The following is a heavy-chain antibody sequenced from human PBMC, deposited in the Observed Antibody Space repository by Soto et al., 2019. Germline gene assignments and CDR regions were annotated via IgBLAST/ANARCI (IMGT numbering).Heavy chain of an antibody. Sequence: GVMRLSCPAYGFTLSGYSMNWVRQAPGKGLEWISYISTTSSSIYYADSVKGRFTISRDNAKNPLFLQMNSLRDEDTAVYYCARKGVAFDYWGQGALVTVSS. J-gene: IGHJ4*02. CDR1: GFTLSGYS. CDR2: ISTTSSSI. V-gene: IGHV3-48*02. CDR3: ARKGVAFDY. D-gene: IGHD3-3*01.